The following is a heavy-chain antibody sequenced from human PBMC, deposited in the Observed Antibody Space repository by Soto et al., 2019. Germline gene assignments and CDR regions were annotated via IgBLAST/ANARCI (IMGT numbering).Heavy chain of an antibody. V-gene: IGHV4-31*03. CDR2: IYYSGST. J-gene: IGHJ6*02. D-gene: IGHD6-6*01. CDR1: GGSISSGGYY. CDR3: AKDKWGYSSSSSYGMDV. Sequence: SETLSLTCTVSGGSISSGGYYWSWIRQHPGKGLEWIGYIYYSGSTYYNPSLKSRVTISVDTSKNQFSLKLSSVTAADTAVYYCAKDKWGYSSSSSYGMDVWGQGTTVTVSS.